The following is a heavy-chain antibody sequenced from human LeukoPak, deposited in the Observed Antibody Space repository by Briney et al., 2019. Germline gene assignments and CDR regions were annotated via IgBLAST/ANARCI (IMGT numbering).Heavy chain of an antibody. CDR3: AKDLSFVIPYNWFDP. D-gene: IGHD2/OR15-2a*01. J-gene: IGHJ5*02. V-gene: IGHV3-23*01. CDR2: ISGSGGST. Sequence: GGSLRLSCAASGFTFGSYAMSWVRQAPGKGLEWVSAISGSGGSTYYADSVKGRFTISRDNSKNTLYLQMNSLRAEDTAVYYCAKDLSFVIPYNWFDPWGQGTLVTVSS. CDR1: GFTFGSYA.